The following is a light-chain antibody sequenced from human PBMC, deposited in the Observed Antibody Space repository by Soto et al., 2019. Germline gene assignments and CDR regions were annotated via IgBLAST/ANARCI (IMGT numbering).Light chain of an antibody. CDR3: QQYVSSGR. CDR2: GAS. CDR1: QSVSST. V-gene: IGKV3-20*01. Sequence: EIVMTQSPATVPVSTGERATLSCRASQSVSSTLAWYQQKPGQAPRLLIYGASNRATGIPDRFSGSGSGTDFTLTICRLEPEDFAVYYCQQYVSSGRFGQGTKVDIK. J-gene: IGKJ1*01.